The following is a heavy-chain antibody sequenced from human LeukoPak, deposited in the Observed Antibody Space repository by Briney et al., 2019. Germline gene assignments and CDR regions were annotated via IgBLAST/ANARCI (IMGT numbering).Heavy chain of an antibody. D-gene: IGHD3-22*01. J-gene: IGHJ4*02. V-gene: IGHV4-59*11. CDR1: GGSISSHY. CDR3: ARGDYYDSSGHT. CDR2: IYYSGSS. Sequence: SETLSLTCTVSGGSISSHYWSWIRQPPGKGLEWIGYIYYSGSSKYNPSLKSRVTISVDTSKNQFSLKLSSVTAADTAVYYCARGDYYDSSGHTWGQGTLVTVSS.